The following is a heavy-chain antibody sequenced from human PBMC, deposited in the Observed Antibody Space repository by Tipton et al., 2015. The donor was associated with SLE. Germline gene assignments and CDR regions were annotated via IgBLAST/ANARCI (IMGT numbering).Heavy chain of an antibody. CDR3: ARVGRGVATIGVAFDI. CDR1: GGSISSYY. V-gene: IGHV4-59*01. J-gene: IGHJ3*02. D-gene: IGHD5-12*01. CDR2: IYHSGST. Sequence: TLSLTCTVSGGSISSYYWSWIRQPPGKGLEWIGYIYHSGSTNYNPSLKSRVTISVDTSKNQFSLKLSSVTAADTAVYYCARVGRGVATIGVAFDIWGQGTMVTVSS.